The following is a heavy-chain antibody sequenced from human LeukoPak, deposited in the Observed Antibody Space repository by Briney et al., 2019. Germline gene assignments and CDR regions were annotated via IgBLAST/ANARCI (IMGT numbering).Heavy chain of an antibody. Sequence: ASVKVSCKASGYTFTGYYMHWVRQAPGQGLEWMGWINPNSGGTNYAQKFQGRVTITRDTSISTAYMELSRLRSDDTAVYYCARRDYYGSGSYYSHNWFDPWGQGTLVTVSS. CDR1: GYTFTGYY. CDR2: INPNSGGT. CDR3: ARRDYYGSGSYYSHNWFDP. J-gene: IGHJ5*02. V-gene: IGHV1-2*02. D-gene: IGHD3-10*01.